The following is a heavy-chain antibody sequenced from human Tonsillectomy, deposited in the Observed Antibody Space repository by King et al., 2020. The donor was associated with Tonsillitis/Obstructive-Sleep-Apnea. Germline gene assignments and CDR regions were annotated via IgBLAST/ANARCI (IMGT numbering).Heavy chain of an antibody. CDR3: VRSGDGGGAYWFDP. CDR2: IIPILKIA. D-gene: IGHD2-21*01. J-gene: IGHJ5*02. CDR1: GGTFSSFA. V-gene: IGHV1-69*10. Sequence: QLVQSGAEVKKPGSSVKVSCKASGGTFSSFAISWVRQAPGQGLEWMGGIIPILKIANYAQKFQGRVTITADKSTSSAYMELSSLRSEDTAVYYCVRSGDGGGAYWFDPWGQGTLVAVSS.